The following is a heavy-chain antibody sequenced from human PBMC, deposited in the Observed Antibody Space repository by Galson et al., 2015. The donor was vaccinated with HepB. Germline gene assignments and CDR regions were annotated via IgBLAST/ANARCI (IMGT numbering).Heavy chain of an antibody. CDR2: ISTTGTII. D-gene: IGHD6-19*01. CDR3: AKLQPRYNGGWYSSAWGEIDS. J-gene: IGHJ4*02. CDR1: GLRFSSYT. V-gene: IGHV3-48*03. Sequence: SLRLSCAASGLRFSSYTISWVRQAPGKGLQWVSYISTTGTIIYYADSVKGRLTISRDNSKKTLYLHMKNLRAEDTAVYYCAKLQPRYNGGWYSSAWGEIDSWGQGTPVTVSS.